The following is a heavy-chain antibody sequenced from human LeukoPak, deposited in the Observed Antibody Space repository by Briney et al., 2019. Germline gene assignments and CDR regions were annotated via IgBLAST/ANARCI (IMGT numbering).Heavy chain of an antibody. V-gene: IGHV3-11*04. D-gene: IGHD1-26*01. CDR3: ARAKFSGSYGDAFDI. J-gene: IGHJ3*02. Sequence: GGSLRLSCAASGFTFSDYYMSWIRQAPGKGLEWVSYISSSGSTIYYADSVKGRFTISRDNAKNSLYLQMNSLRAEDTAVYYCARAKFSGSYGDAFDIWGQGTMVTVSS. CDR1: GFTFSDYY. CDR2: ISSSGSTI.